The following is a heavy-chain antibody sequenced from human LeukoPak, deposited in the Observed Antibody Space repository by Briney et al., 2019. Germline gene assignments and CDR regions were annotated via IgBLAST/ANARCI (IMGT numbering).Heavy chain of an antibody. J-gene: IGHJ4*02. CDR3: ARDRNYDSSGYFYPYFDY. CDR1: GFTFSTYW. CDR2: IKQDGSEK. D-gene: IGHD3-22*01. V-gene: IGHV3-7*05. Sequence: GGSLRLSCAAPGFTFSTYWMSWVRQAPGKGLEWVANIKQDGSEKFYVDSVKGRFTISRDNTKNSLYLQMNSLRAEDTAVYYCARDRNYDSSGYFYPYFDYWGQGTLVTVSS.